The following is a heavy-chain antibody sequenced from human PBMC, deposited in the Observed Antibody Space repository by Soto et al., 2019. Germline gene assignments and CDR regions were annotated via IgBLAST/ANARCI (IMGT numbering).Heavy chain of an antibody. J-gene: IGHJ4*02. CDR1: GDSVSSTSTA. CDR3: GSGSYDSGWV. CDR2: TYYRSNWYT. D-gene: IGHD6-19*01. Sequence: SQTLSLTCAISGDSVSSTSTAWSWIRQSPSRGLEWLGRTYYRSNWYTDYAVSVKSRITISPDTSKNQFSLQLNSVTPEDTAVYYCGSGSYDSGWVWRQGTRGTVSS. V-gene: IGHV6-1*01.